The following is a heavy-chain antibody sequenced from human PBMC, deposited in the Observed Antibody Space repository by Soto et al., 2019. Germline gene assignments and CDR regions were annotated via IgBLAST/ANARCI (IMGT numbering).Heavy chain of an antibody. J-gene: IGHJ4*02. V-gene: IGHV4-59*12. CDR1: GGSISSYY. CDR2: IYYSGST. Sequence: SETLSLTCTVSGGSISSYYWSWIRQPPGKGLEWVGYIYYSGSTNYNPSLKSRVTISVDTSKNQFSLKLSSVTAADTAVYYCARGRWFGELAFDYWGQGTLVTVSS. D-gene: IGHD3-10*01. CDR3: ARGRWFGELAFDY.